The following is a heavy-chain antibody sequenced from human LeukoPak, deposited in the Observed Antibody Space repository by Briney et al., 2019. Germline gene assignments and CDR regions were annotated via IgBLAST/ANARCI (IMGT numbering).Heavy chain of an antibody. D-gene: IGHD2-2*01. J-gene: IGHJ4*02. CDR3: ARDAGIVVVPAAPIL. CDR2: ISAYNGNT. CDR1: GYTFTTSG. Sequence: GASVKDSCKASGYTFTTSGISWVRQAPGQGLEWMGWISAYNGNTNYAQKLQGRVTMTTDTSTSTAYMELRSLRSDDTAVYYCARDAGIVVVPAAPILWGQGTLVTVSS. V-gene: IGHV1-18*01.